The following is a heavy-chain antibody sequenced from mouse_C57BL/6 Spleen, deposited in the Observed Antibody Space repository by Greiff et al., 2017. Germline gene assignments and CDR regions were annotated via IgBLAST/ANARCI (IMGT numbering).Heavy chain of an antibody. D-gene: IGHD1-1*01. CDR1: LFTFSDYG. V-gene: IGHV5-15*04. Sequence: EVMLVESGGGPFPPAASLPPSFSSSLFTFSDYGMAWVRQAPRKGPEWVAFISNLAYSIYYASTVPGRFTISRENAKNTLYLELSSLRSADTAMYYCARHHGRSYWYFDGWGTGTTVTVS. CDR3: ARHHGRSYWYFDG. J-gene: IGHJ1*03. CDR2: ISNLAYSI.